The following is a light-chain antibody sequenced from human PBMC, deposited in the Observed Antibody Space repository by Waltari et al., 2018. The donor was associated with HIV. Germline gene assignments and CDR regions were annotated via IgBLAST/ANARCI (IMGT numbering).Light chain of an antibody. V-gene: IGKV1-39*01. J-gene: IGKJ3*01. CDR1: QDISMF. CDR2: AAS. Sequence: IQMTQSPSSLSASVGDTVTITCRASQDISMFLSWYQQKPGEAPKLLIHAASSLPTWAPARFRGRGSGTEFTLTISGLQPEDFATYFCLQIYRTPLTFGPGTKLDMK. CDR3: LQIYRTPLT.